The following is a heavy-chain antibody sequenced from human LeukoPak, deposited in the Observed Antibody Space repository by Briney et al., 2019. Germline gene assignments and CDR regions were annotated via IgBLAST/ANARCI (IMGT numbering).Heavy chain of an antibody. D-gene: IGHD6-19*01. CDR3: AKGRLSSGWYPMIYAFDYFDY. CDR1: HFVFNSYW. J-gene: IGHJ4*02. V-gene: IGHV3-7*03. Sequence: GGSLRLSCAASHFVFNSYWMSWVRQAPGKGLEWVASIKEDGSEKYYVDSVKGRFTISRDNAKNSLYLQMNSLRAEDMALYYCAKGRLSSGWYPMIYAFDYFDYWGQGTLVTVSS. CDR2: IKEDGSEK.